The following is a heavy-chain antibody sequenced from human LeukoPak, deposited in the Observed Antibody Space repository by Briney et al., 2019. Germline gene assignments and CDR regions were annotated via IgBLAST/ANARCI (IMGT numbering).Heavy chain of an antibody. Sequence: GGSLRLSCAASGFTFSKSAIHWVRQAPGKGLEWVANIKLDGSEKNYVDSVKGRFTISRDSTKNSLYLQMNSLRVEDTAVFYCARDQYDTWSRRGNFDSWGQGTLVIVSS. J-gene: IGHJ4*02. V-gene: IGHV3-7*03. CDR1: GFTFSKSA. CDR3: ARDQYDTWSRRGNFDS. D-gene: IGHD3-3*01. CDR2: IKLDGSEK.